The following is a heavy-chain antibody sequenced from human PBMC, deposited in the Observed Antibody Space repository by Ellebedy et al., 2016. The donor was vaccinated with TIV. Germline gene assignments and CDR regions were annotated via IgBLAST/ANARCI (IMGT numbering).Heavy chain of an antibody. V-gene: IGHV4-39*01. CDR1: GDSISSSGYY. Sequence: ESLKISXTVSGDSISSSGYYWGWIRQPPGKGLEWIGSLYYGGSIYYNPSLKSRVTISVDTSKNQFSLRLNSVTAADTAIYYCARLHCSSTDPRLNWFDPWGQGTLVTVSS. J-gene: IGHJ5*02. D-gene: IGHD2-2*01. CDR2: LYYGGSI. CDR3: ARLHCSSTDPRLNWFDP.